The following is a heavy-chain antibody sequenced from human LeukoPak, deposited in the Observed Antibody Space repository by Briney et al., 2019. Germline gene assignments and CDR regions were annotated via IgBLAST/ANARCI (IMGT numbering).Heavy chain of an antibody. V-gene: IGHV1-69*04. CDR2: IIPILGIA. CDR1: GGTFSSYA. J-gene: IGHJ5*02. D-gene: IGHD2-15*01. CDR3: ARGLVVAATAGKGISHWFDP. Sequence: GASVKVSCKASGGTFSSYAISWVRQAPGQGLEWMGRIIPILGIANYAQKFQGRVTITADKSTSTAYMELSSLRSEDTAVYYCARGLVVAATAGKGISHWFDPWGQGTLVTVSS.